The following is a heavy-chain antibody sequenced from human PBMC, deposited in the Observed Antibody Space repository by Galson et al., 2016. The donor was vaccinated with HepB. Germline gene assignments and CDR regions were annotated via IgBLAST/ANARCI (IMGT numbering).Heavy chain of an antibody. J-gene: IGHJ6*02. CDR3: ATDFEVPSTIDGAMDV. CDR1: GLTFSNAW. CDR2: IKSKADGGTT. Sequence: SLRLSCAASGLTFSNAWMNWVRQTPGKGLEWVGRIKSKADGGTTDYVEPLKDRFTISRDDSKDTLYLQMNSLTTADTGVYYCATDFEVPSTIDGAMDVWGQGTTVTVSS. D-gene: IGHD2-2*01. V-gene: IGHV3-15*07.